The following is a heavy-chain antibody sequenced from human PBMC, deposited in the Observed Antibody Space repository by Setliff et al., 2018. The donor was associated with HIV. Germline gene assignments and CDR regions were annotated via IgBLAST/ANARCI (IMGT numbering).Heavy chain of an antibody. D-gene: IGHD6-13*01. V-gene: IGHV3-48*04. J-gene: IGHJ4*02. Sequence: GGSLRLSCAASGFIFNNYAMNWVRQAPGKGLEWISYITSASNIIYYADSVKGRFTISRDNAKNSLYLQMNSLRVEDTAVYYCARGFTAAAGPTGYWGQGTLVTVSS. CDR3: ARGFTAAAGPTGY. CDR1: GFIFNNYA. CDR2: ITSASNII.